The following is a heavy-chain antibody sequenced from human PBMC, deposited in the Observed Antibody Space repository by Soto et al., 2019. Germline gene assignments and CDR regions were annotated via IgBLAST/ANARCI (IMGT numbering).Heavy chain of an antibody. Sequence: ASVKVSCKASGYTFTGYYMHWVRQAPGQGLEWMGWINPNSGGTNYAQKFQGWVTMTRDTSISTAYMELGRLRSDDTAVYYCARDYSDILTGYKRSNALKNYYYYYGMDVWGQGTTVTVSS. CDR2: INPNSGGT. J-gene: IGHJ6*02. V-gene: IGHV1-2*04. CDR1: GYTFTGYY. D-gene: IGHD3-9*01. CDR3: ARDYSDILTGYKRSNALKNYYYYYGMDV.